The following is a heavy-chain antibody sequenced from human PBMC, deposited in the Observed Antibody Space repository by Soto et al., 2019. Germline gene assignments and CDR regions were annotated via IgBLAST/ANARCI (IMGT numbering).Heavy chain of an antibody. CDR2: IYYSGST. V-gene: IGHV4-39*01. CDR3: ASILIGYSSSWPFDY. Sequence: PSETLSLTCTVSGGSISSSSYYWGWIRQPPGKGLEWIGSIYYSGSTYYNPSLKSRVTTSVDTSKNQFSLKLSSVTAADTAVYYCASILIGYSSSWPFDYWGQGTLVTVSS. D-gene: IGHD6-13*01. J-gene: IGHJ4*02. CDR1: GGSISSSSYY.